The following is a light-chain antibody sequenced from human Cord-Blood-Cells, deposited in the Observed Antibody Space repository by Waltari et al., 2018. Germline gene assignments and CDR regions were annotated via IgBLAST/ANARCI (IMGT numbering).Light chain of an antibody. CDR3: QQYGSSPL. CDR1: PSVTSSY. Sequence: EIVLTQSPGTLSLSRGERATLSCRASPSVTSSYLAWYQQKPGQTPRLLIYGASSRATGIPDRFSGSGSGTDFTLTISRLEPEDFAVYYCQQYGSSPLFGQGTKLEIK. J-gene: IGKJ2*01. CDR2: GAS. V-gene: IGKV3-20*01.